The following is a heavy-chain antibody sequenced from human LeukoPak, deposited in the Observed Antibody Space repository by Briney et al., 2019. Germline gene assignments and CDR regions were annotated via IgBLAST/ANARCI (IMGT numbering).Heavy chain of an antibody. CDR3: ASSHTMVRGVLLFDP. CDR1: GFTFSSYG. CDR2: ISGSGGST. Sequence: PGGSLRLSCAASGFTFSSYGMSWVRQAPGKGLEWVSAISGSGGSTYYADSVKGRFTISRDNSKNTLYLQMNSLRAEDTAVYYCASSHTMVRGVLLFDPWGQGTLVTVSS. V-gene: IGHV3-23*01. J-gene: IGHJ5*02. D-gene: IGHD3-10*01.